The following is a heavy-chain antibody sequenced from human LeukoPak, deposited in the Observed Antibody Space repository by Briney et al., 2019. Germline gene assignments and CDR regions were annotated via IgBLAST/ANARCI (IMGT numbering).Heavy chain of an antibody. V-gene: IGHV3-43D*04. CDR1: GFTFDDYA. Sequence: GGSLRLSCAASGFTFDDYAMHWVRQAPGKGLEWVPLISWDGGSTYYADSVKGRFTISRDNSKNSLYLQMNSLRAEDTALYYCAKDGVVVVPAAIGYYYYYYMDVWGKGTTVTVSS. J-gene: IGHJ6*03. CDR3: AKDGVVVVPAAIGYYYYYYMDV. CDR2: ISWDGGST. D-gene: IGHD2-2*02.